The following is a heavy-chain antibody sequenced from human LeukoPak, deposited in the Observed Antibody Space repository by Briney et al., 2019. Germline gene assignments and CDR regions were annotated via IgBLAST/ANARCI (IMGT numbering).Heavy chain of an antibody. CDR3: ARIPPPPAVAVDY. Sequence: SETLSLTCAVSGGSISSSNWWSWVRQPPGKGLEWIGEIYHSGSTNYNPSLKSRVTISVDKSKNQFSLKLSSVTAADTAVYYCARIPPPPAVAVDYWGRGTLVTVSS. CDR1: GGSISSSNW. D-gene: IGHD6-19*01. CDR2: IYHSGST. V-gene: IGHV4-4*02. J-gene: IGHJ4*02.